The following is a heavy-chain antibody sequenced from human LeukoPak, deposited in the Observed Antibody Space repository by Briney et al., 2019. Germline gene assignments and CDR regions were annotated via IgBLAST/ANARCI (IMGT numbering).Heavy chain of an antibody. D-gene: IGHD6-6*01. CDR3: ATVMGSSPSTAYFAY. J-gene: IGHJ4*02. Sequence: GGSLRLSCGGSGFTFSRNAINWVRQTPGKGLEWLSAISSDGRYIYYTDSVKGRFTTSRDNSRNTVYLQMNGLRVEDTAVYSCATVMGSSPSTAYFAYWGQGTLVTVSS. CDR1: GFTFSRNA. V-gene: IGHV3-23*01. CDR2: ISSDGRYI.